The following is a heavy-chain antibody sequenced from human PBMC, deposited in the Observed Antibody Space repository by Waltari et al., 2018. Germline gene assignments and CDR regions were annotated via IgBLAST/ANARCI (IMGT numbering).Heavy chain of an antibody. CDR3: ARHSPTQLVRDDAFDI. J-gene: IGHJ3*02. Sequence: QLQLQESGPGLVKPSETLSLTCTVSGGSISSSSYYWRWIRQPPGKGLEWIGSIYYGGGTYSNPSLKSLVTISVDTSKNQFSLKLSSVTAADMAVYYCARHSPTQLVRDDAFDIWGQGTMVTVSS. V-gene: IGHV4-39*01. CDR1: GGSISSSSYY. D-gene: IGHD6-13*01. CDR2: IYYGGGT.